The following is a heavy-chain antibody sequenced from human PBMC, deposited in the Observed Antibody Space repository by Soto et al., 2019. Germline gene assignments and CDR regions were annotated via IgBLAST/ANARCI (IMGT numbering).Heavy chain of an antibody. V-gene: IGHV4-59*01. CDR1: GGSISSYY. Sequence: SETLSLTCAASGGSISSYYRSWIRQPPGKGLEWIGYIYYSGSTNYNHSVKSRVTISIDTSKNQFSLKLSSVTAADTAVYYCAGITSVLGAYYYYGMDVWGQGTTVTVSS. CDR2: IYYSGST. D-gene: IGHD3-10*01. J-gene: IGHJ6*02. CDR3: AGITSVLGAYYYYGMDV.